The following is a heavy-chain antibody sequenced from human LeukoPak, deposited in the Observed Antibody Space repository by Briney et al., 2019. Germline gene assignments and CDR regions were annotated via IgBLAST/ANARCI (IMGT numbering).Heavy chain of an antibody. CDR3: AREDTAMESSWFDP. CDR2: INHSGST. J-gene: IGHJ5*02. CDR1: GGSFSGYY. V-gene: IGHV4-34*01. D-gene: IGHD5-18*01. Sequence: SETLCLTCAVYGGSFSGYYWSWIRQPPGKGLEWIGEINHSGSTNYNPSLKSRVTISIDTSKNQFSLKPSSVTAADTAMYYCAREDTAMESSWFDPWGQGTLVTVSS.